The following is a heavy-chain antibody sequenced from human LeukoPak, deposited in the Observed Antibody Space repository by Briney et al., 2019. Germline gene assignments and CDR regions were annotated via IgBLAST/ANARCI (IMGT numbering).Heavy chain of an antibody. CDR2: IYTSGST. J-gene: IGHJ3*02. Sequence: PSQTLSLTCTVSGGSISSGSYYWSWIRQPAGKGLEWIGRIYTSGSTNYNPSLKSRFTISVDTSKNQFSLKLSSVTAADTAVYYCGGSAWIQLWLGAFDIWGQGTMVTVSS. D-gene: IGHD5-18*01. CDR3: GGSAWIQLWLGAFDI. V-gene: IGHV4-61*02. CDR1: GGSISSGSYY.